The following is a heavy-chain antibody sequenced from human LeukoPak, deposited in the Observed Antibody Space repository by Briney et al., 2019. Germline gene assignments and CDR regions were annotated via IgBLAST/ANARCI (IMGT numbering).Heavy chain of an antibody. CDR3: ARDIGIAAAASYYFDY. CDR2: IYTSGST. D-gene: IGHD6-13*01. CDR1: GGSISSGSYY. V-gene: IGHV4-61*02. Sequence: TLSLTCTVSGGSISSGSYYWSWIRQPAGKGLEWIGRIYTSGSTNYNPSLKSRVTISVDTSKNQFSLKLSSVTAADTAVYYCARDIGIAAAASYYFDYWGQGTLVTVSS. J-gene: IGHJ4*02.